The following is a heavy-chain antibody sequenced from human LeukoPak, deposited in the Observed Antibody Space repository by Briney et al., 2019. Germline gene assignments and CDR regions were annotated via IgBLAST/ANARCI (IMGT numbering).Heavy chain of an antibody. V-gene: IGHV3-23*01. CDR1: GFTYSSYA. CDR3: AKAGEAFGTGEFDY. CDR2: ISGSGGST. D-gene: IGHD3-16*01. Sequence: GGSLRLSCAASGFTYSSYAMSWVRQAPGKGLEWVSAISGSGGSTYYADSVKGRFTISRDNSKNTPYLQMNSLRAEDTAVYYCAKAGEAFGTGEFDYWGQGTLVTVSS. J-gene: IGHJ4*02.